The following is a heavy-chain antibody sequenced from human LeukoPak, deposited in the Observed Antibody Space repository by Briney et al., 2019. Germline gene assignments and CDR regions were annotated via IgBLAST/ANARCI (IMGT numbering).Heavy chain of an antibody. CDR1: GFTFSSYG. CDR2: ISYDGSNK. Sequence: GGSLRLSCAASGFTFSSYGMHWVRQAPGKGLEWVAVISYDGSNKYYADSVKGRFTIPRDNSKNTLYLQMNSLRAEDTAVYYCAKDSSSSGWDWGQGTLVTVSS. D-gene: IGHD6-19*01. J-gene: IGHJ4*02. V-gene: IGHV3-30*18. CDR3: AKDSSSSGWD.